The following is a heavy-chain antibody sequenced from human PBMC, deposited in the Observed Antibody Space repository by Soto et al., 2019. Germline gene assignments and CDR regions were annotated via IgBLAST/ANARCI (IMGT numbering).Heavy chain of an antibody. Sequence: SETLSLTCSVSGAALNSGNYYWSWIRQVPGKGLEWIGHIYVTGAVDYNPSLRDRITISQDTSERQFSLNLRLVAAADTAVYYCARLRIATNNYKWFDPWGQGTLVTVSS. D-gene: IGHD2-21*01. CDR2: IYVTGAV. J-gene: IGHJ5*02. V-gene: IGHV4-31*03. CDR1: GAALNSGNYY. CDR3: ARLRIATNNYKWFDP.